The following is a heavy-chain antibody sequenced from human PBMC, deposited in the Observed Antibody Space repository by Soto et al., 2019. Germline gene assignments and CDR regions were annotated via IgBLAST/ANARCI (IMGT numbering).Heavy chain of an antibody. CDR1: GFTFSDYY. CDR3: ARVNNSDDFWRITYYFDY. V-gene: IGHV3-11*01. CDR2: ISSSGSTI. D-gene: IGHD3-3*01. J-gene: IGHJ4*02. Sequence: QVQLVESGGGLVKPGGSLRLSCAASGFTFSDYYMSWIRQAPGKGLEWVSYISSSGSTIYYADSVKGRFTISRDNAKNSLYLQMNGLRAEDTAVYYCARVNNSDDFWRITYYFDYWGQGTLVTVSS.